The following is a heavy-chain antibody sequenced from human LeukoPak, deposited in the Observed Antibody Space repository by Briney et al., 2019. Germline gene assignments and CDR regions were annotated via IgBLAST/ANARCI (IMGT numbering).Heavy chain of an antibody. V-gene: IGHV4-31*03. CDR1: GGSISSGGYY. CDR3: AREHYDSTRFDY. CDR2: IYYSGST. Sequence: PSQTLSLTCTVSGGSISSGGYYWSWIRQHPGKGLEWIGYIYYSGSTYYNPSLKSRVTISVDTSKNQFSLKLSSVTAADTAVYYCAREHYDSTRFDYWGQGTLVTVSS. J-gene: IGHJ4*02. D-gene: IGHD3-22*01.